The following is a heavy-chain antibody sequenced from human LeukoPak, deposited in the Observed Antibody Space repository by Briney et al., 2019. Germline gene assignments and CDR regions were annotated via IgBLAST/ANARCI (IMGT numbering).Heavy chain of an antibody. D-gene: IGHD3-9*01. CDR2: INPSGGST. CDR1: GYTFTSYY. CDR3: ARAVDILTGYEWYFDY. Sequence: ASVKVSCKASGYTFTSYYMHCVRQAPGQGLEWMGIINPSGGSTSYAQKFQGRVTMTRDTSTSTVYMELSSLRSEDTAVYYCARAVDILTGYEWYFDYWGQGTLVTVSS. V-gene: IGHV1-46*01. J-gene: IGHJ4*02.